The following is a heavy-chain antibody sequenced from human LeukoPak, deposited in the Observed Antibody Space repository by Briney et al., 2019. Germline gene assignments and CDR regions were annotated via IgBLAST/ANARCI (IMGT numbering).Heavy chain of an antibody. D-gene: IGHD6-6*01. CDR1: GFPFSTFS. J-gene: IGHJ4*02. CDR3: PRMSGSSSYGGGFDY. CDR2: ISHDASNK. V-gene: IGHV3-30-3*01. Sequence: GGSLRLSCAASGFPFSTFSMHWVRQAPGKGLDWVAVISHDASNKYYADSVKGRFTISRDNSKNTLYLQMSSLRAEDTAVYYCPRMSGSSSYGGGFDYWGQGTLVTVSS.